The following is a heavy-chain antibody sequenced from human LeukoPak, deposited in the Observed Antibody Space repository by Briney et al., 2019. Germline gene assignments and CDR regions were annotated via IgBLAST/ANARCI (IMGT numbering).Heavy chain of an antibody. CDR2: ISGSGDT. D-gene: IGHD3-10*02. J-gene: IGHJ6*03. CDR3: AKDPHMFFYYYMDV. Sequence: GGSLRLSCAASGFTFVGNAVTWVRQAPGKGLEWVSTISGSGDTYYADSVKGRFTISRDDSKSTLSLQMNSLRAEDTAVYYCAKDPHMFFYYYMDVWGKGTTVTVSS. V-gene: IGHV3-23*01. CDR1: GFTFVGNA.